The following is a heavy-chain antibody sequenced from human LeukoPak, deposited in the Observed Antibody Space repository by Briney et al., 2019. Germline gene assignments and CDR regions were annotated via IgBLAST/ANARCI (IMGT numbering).Heavy chain of an antibody. J-gene: IGHJ3*02. CDR1: GGSISSRSYY. Sequence: SETLSLTCTVSGGSISSRSYYWGWIRQPPGKGLEWIGSIYYSGSTSYNPSLKSRVTISVDTSKNQFSLMLSSVTAADTAVYYCARQIREVPTLRLDGFDIWGQGTMVTVSS. CDR2: IYYSGST. CDR3: ARQIREVPTLRLDGFDI. V-gene: IGHV4-39*01. D-gene: IGHD4/OR15-4a*01.